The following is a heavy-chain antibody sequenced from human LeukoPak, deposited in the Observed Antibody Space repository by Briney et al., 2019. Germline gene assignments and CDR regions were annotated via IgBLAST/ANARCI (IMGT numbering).Heavy chain of an antibody. CDR2: INHSGST. CDR1: GGSISSYY. Sequence: SETLSLTCTVSGGSISSYYWSWIRQPPGKGLEWIGEINHSGSTNYNPSLKSRVTISVDTSKNQFSLKLSSVTAADTAVYYCARGRYYYDSSSATTYYFDYWGQGTLVTVSS. D-gene: IGHD3-22*01. CDR3: ARGRYYYDSSSATTYYFDY. V-gene: IGHV4-34*01. J-gene: IGHJ4*02.